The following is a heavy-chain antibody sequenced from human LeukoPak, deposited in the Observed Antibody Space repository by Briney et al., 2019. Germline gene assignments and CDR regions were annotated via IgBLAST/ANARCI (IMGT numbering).Heavy chain of an antibody. CDR1: GGSFSGYY. CDR2: INHSGST. D-gene: IGHD3-3*01. CDR3: ARIVLRFLEWLPPYYYYYYMDV. V-gene: IGHV4-34*01. Sequence: SETLSLTCAVYGGSFSGYYWSWNRQPPGKGLEWIGEINHSGSTNYNPSLKSRVTISVDTSKNQFSLKLSSVTAADTAVYYCARIVLRFLEWLPPYYYYYYMDVWGKGTTVTVSS. J-gene: IGHJ6*03.